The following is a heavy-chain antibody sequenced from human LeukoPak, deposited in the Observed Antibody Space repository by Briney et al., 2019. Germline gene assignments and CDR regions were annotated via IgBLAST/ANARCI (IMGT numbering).Heavy chain of an antibody. CDR3: ARRDYYYDSSGYYRVNRNWFDP. V-gene: IGHV4-34*01. CDR2: INHSGST. CDR1: GGSFSGYY. Sequence: PSETLSLTCAVYGGSFSGYYWSWIRQPPGKGLEWIGEINHSGSTNYNPSLKSRVTISVDTSKNQFSLKLSSVTAAGTAVYYCARRDYYYDSSGYYRVNRNWFDPWGQGTLVTVSS. D-gene: IGHD3-22*01. J-gene: IGHJ5*02.